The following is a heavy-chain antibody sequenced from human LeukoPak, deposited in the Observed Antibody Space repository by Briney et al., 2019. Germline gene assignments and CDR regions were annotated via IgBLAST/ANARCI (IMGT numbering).Heavy chain of an antibody. CDR1: GYTFTSYD. Sequence: SVKVSCKGSGYTFTSYDINWVRQATGQGLEWMGWMNPNSGNTGYAQKFQGRVTMTRNTSISTAYMELSSLRSEDTAVYYCARGSSGPYYYYGMDVWGQGTTVTVSS. J-gene: IGHJ6*02. V-gene: IGHV1-8*01. CDR2: MNPNSGNT. CDR3: ARGSSGPYYYYGMDV. D-gene: IGHD6-6*01.